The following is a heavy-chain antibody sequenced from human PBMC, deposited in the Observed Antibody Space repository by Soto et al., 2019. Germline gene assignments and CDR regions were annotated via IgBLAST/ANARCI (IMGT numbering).Heavy chain of an antibody. J-gene: IGHJ6*02. CDR3: ARDMSPRFLEWPEDGMDV. CDR2: INPNSGGT. CDR1: GYTFTGYY. Sequence: ASVKVSCKASGYTFTGYYMHWVRQAPGQGLEWMGWINPNSGGTNYAQKFQGRVTMTRDTSISTAYMELSRLRSDDTAVYYCARDMSPRFLEWPEDGMDVWGQGTTVTVS. D-gene: IGHD3-3*01. V-gene: IGHV1-2*02.